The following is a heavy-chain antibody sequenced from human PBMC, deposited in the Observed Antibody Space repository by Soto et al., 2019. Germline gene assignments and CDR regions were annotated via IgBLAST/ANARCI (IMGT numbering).Heavy chain of an antibody. V-gene: IGHV1-18*01. Sequence: ASVKVSCKASGYTFTSYGISWVRQAPGQGLEWMGWISAYNGSTNYAQKLQGRVTMTTDTSTSTAYMELRSLRSDDTAVYYCARDYRPPYYYGMDVWVQGTTVTVSS. CDR2: ISAYNGST. CDR1: GYTFTSYG. CDR3: ARDYRPPYYYGMDV. J-gene: IGHJ6*02.